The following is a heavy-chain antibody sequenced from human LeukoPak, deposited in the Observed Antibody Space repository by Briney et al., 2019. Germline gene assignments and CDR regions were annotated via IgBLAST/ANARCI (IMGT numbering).Heavy chain of an antibody. Sequence: GGSQRLSCAASGFTFNESWMTWVRQVPGQGLEWVAHINHEGGGIQYVDSVKGRFTISRDNAKGSVYLQMNSLRAEDTAIYHCATYINWVAGDVWGQGTTVIVSS. CDR3: ATYINWVAGDV. CDR2: INHEGGGI. D-gene: IGHD1-1*01. CDR1: GFTFNESW. V-gene: IGHV3-7*01. J-gene: IGHJ6*02.